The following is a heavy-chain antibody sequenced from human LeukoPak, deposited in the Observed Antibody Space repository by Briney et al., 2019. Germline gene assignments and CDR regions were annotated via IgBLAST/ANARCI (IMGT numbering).Heavy chain of an antibody. Sequence: ASVKVSCKASGYTFTTYDINWVRQATGQGLEWMGWMNPNSGYTGYAQKFQGRVTITRDTSISTAYMELSSLISEDTAVYYCARVAGSIDYWGQGTLVTVSS. J-gene: IGHJ4*02. CDR3: ARVAGSIDY. CDR1: GYTFTTYD. D-gene: IGHD6-19*01. V-gene: IGHV1-8*03. CDR2: MNPNSGYT.